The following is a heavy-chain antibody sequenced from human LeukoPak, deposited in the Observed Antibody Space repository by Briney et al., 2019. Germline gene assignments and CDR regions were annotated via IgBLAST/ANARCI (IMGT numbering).Heavy chain of an antibody. Sequence: GGSLRLSCAASGFTFSTYWMSWVRQAPGKVLEWVANIKQDGSEKYYVDSVKDRFTISRDNAKNSLYLQMNSLRVEDTAVYYCARNVYRTFDSWDQGTLVTVSS. J-gene: IGHJ4*02. CDR2: IKQDGSEK. CDR1: GFTFSTYW. D-gene: IGHD1-14*01. CDR3: ARNVYRTFDS. V-gene: IGHV3-7*01.